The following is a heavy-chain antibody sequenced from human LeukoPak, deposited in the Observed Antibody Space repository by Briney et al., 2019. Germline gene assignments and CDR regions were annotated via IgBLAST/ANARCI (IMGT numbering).Heavy chain of an antibody. J-gene: IGHJ3*02. Sequence: GASVKVSCKASGYTFTSYGISWVRQAPGQGLEWMGWISAYNGNTNYAQKLQGRVTMTTDTSTSTAYMELRSLRSDDTAVYYCARDVDTAMVRSAFDIWGQGTMVTVSS. CDR1: GYTFTSYG. CDR2: ISAYNGNT. D-gene: IGHD5-18*01. CDR3: ARDVDTAMVRSAFDI. V-gene: IGHV1-18*01.